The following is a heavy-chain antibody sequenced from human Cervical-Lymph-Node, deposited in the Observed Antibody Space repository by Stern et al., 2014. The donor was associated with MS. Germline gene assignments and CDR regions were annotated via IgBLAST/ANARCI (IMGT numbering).Heavy chain of an antibody. J-gene: IGHJ5*02. CDR1: GLTFSTHG. CDR2: IWYDGSNK. Sequence: VQLVESGGGVVQPGRSLRLSCAASGLTFSTHGMHWVRQAPGKGLEGVAVIWYDGSNKNYVDSVKGRFTISRDNSKSTLYLQMDSLRAEDTAVYYCVAYSSGDNINHWGQGTLVTVSS. V-gene: IGHV3-33*01. D-gene: IGHD3-22*01. CDR3: VAYSSGDNINH.